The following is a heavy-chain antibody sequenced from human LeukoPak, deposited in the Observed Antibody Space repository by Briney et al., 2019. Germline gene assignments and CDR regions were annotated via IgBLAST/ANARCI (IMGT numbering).Heavy chain of an antibody. CDR2: ISGSGGST. CDR3: AKSRFWDSSGYYLRY. D-gene: IGHD3-22*01. V-gene: IGHV3-23*01. CDR1: GFTFSSYA. J-gene: IGHJ4*02. Sequence: GGSLRLSCAASGFTFSSYAMSWVRQAPGEGLEWVSAISGSGGSTYYADSVKGRFTISRDNSKNTLYLQMNSLRAEDTAVYYCAKSRFWDSSGYYLRYWGQGTLVTVSS.